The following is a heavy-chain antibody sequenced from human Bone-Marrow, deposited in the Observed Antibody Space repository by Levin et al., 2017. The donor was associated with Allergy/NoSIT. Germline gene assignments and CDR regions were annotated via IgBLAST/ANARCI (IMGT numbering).Heavy chain of an antibody. D-gene: IGHD3-10*01. CDR2: LSPLFLP. V-gene: IGHV4-31*03. CDR1: GDSISSGGYY. CDR3: ARGEYSYGSGSYYLDY. Sequence: LSLTCTVSGDSISSGGYYWSWIRQHPFPFLSFLFSLSPLFLPSSPPSLKGRVTISVDTSKNEFSLKLSSVTAADKAVFYCARGEYSYGSGSYYLDYWGQGTLVTVSS. J-gene: IGHJ4*02.